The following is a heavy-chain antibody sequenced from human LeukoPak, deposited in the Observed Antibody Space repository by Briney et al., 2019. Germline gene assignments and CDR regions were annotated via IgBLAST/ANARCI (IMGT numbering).Heavy chain of an antibody. V-gene: IGHV1-18*01. CDR2: ISAYNGNT. Sequence: ASVKVSCKASGYTFTSYGISWVRQAPGQGLEWMGWISAYNGNTNYAQKLQGRVTMTTDTSTSTAYMELRSLRSEDTAVYYCARDSADIVVVPAAIEGWFDPWGQGTLVTVSS. CDR1: GYTFTSYG. D-gene: IGHD2-2*02. J-gene: IGHJ5*02. CDR3: ARDSADIVVVPAAIEGWFDP.